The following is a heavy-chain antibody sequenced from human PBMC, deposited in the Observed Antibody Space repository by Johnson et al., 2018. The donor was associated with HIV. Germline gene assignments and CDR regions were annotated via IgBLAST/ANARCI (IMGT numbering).Heavy chain of an antibody. V-gene: IGHV3-11*01. J-gene: IGHJ3*02. CDR2: ISSSGSTI. D-gene: IGHD6-6*01. CDR3: AKGHTSSSIAPLGI. CDR1: GFTFSDYY. Sequence: QVQLVESGGGLVQPGGSLRLSCSASGFTFSDYYITWIRQAPGKGLEWISYISSSGSTIYYADSVKGRFTSSRDNSKNSLYLQMNSLRAEDTALYYCAKGHTSSSIAPLGIWGQGTMVTVSP.